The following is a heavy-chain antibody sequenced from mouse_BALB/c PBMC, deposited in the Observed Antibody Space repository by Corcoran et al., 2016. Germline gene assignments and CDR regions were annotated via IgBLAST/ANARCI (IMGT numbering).Heavy chain of an antibody. J-gene: IGHJ1*01. CDR2: IAHANGNT. CDR3: ARWDWYFDV. V-gene: IGHV14-3*02. CDR1: GFNINDTY. Sequence: EVQLQQSGAELVKPGASVKLSCTASGFNINDTYLHWVKQRPEQGLEGIGRIAHANGNTNNDPKFQGKATITADTASNTAYLQLSSLSSDDTAVYYGARWDWYFDVWGAGTTVTVSS.